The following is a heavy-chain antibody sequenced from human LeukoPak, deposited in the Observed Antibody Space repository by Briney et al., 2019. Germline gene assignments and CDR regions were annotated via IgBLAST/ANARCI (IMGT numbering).Heavy chain of an antibody. V-gene: IGHV4-39*01. CDR3: ARGRGSGSYYLARYFDY. Sequence: SETLSPTCTVSGGSISSSSYYWGWIRQPPGKGLEWIGSIYYSGSTYYNPSLKSRVTISADTSKNQFSLKLSSVTAADAAVYYCARGRGSGSYYLARYFDYWGQGTLVTVSS. CDR1: GGSISSSSYY. CDR2: IYYSGST. D-gene: IGHD3-10*01. J-gene: IGHJ4*02.